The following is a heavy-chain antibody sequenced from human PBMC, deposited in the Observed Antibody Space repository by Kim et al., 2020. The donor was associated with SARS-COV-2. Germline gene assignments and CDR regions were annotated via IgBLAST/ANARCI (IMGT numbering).Heavy chain of an antibody. V-gene: IGHV3-30-3*01. CDR3: ARSIAGSYYYGMDV. Sequence: GPLRLSCAASGFTFSSYAMHWVRQAPGKGLEWVAVISYDGSNKYYADSVKGRFTISRDNSKNTLYLQMNSLRAEDTAVYYCARSIAGSYYYGMDVWGQG. J-gene: IGHJ6*02. D-gene: IGHD6-6*01. CDR1: GFTFSSYA. CDR2: ISYDGSNK.